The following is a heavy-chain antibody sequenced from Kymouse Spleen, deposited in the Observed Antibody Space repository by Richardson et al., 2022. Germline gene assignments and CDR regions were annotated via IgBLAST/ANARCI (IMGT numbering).Heavy chain of an antibody. D-gene: IGHD6-13*01. CDR2: ISWNSGSI. V-gene: IGHV3-9*01. Sequence: EVQLVESGGGLVQPGRSLRLSCAASGFTFDDYAMHWVRQAPGKGLEWVSGISWNSGSIGYADSVKGRFTISRDNAKNSLYLQMNSLRAEDTALYYCAKDNSSSSYYYYGMDVWGQGTTVTVSS. J-gene: IGHJ6*02. CDR3: AKDNSSSSYYYYGMDV. CDR1: GFTFDDYA.